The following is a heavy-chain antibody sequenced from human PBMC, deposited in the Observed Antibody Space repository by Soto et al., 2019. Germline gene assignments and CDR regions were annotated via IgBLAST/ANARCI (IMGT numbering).Heavy chain of an antibody. Sequence: QVQLVASGGGVVQQGRSLTLSCEASGFTFRRHAIHWVRQAPGKGLECVAVLSRDGSNEYYEDSVKGPFTISRGNSKNTLVLQPNSLRLEDTSAYYWARSRNGGVADSFDYWGQGTIFTVSA. CDR2: LSRDGSNE. CDR3: ARSRNGGVADSFDY. J-gene: IGHJ4*02. V-gene: IGHV3-30-3*01. D-gene: IGHD2-21*02. CDR1: GFTFRRHA.